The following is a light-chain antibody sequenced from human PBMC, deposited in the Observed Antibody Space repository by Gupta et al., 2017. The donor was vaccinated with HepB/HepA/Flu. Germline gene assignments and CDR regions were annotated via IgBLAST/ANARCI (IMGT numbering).Light chain of an antibody. J-gene: IGKJ2*01. CDR2: WAS. CDR1: QSILYSSNNKNY. CDR3: QQYYSTPYT. Sequence: DIVMTQSPDSLAVSLGERATINCKSSQSILYSSNNKNYLVWYQQKPGQPPKLLIYWASTRESGVPDRFSGSGSGADFSLTISSLQAEDEAVYYCQQYYSTPYTFGQGTKLEIK. V-gene: IGKV4-1*01.